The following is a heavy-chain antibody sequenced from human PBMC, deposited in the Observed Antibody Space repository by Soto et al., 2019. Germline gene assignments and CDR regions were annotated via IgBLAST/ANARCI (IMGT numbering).Heavy chain of an antibody. Sequence: QVQLVQSGAEVKKPGASVKVSCKASGYTFTSYAMHWVRQAPGQRLEWMGWINAGNGNTKYSQKFQGRVTSTRDTSASTADRERSSLRSEDTAVYYCAGGGSGSYYIFDYWGQGTLVTVSS. D-gene: IGHD1-26*01. V-gene: IGHV1-3*01. CDR3: AGGGSGSYYIFDY. J-gene: IGHJ4*02. CDR2: INAGNGNT. CDR1: GYTFTSYA.